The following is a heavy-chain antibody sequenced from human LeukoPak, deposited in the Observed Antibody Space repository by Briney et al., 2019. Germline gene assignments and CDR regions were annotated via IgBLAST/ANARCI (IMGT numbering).Heavy chain of an antibody. CDR3: ARGGVGATFFYYYYGMDV. J-gene: IGHJ6*02. V-gene: IGHV4-59*01. Sequence: SETLSLTCTVSGGSISSYYWSWIRQPPGKGLEWIGYIYYSGSTNYNPSLKSRVTISVDTSKNQFSLKLSSVTAADTAVYYCARGGVGATFFYYYYGMDVWGRGTTVTVSS. CDR1: GGSISSYY. CDR2: IYYSGST. D-gene: IGHD1-26*01.